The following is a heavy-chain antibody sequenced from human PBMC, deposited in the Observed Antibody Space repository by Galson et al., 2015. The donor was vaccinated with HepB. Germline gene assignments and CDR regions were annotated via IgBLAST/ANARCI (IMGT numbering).Heavy chain of an antibody. CDR3: ARVGDCSSTSCYTYDNWFDP. CDR1: GGTFSRYA. V-gene: IGHV1-69*04. D-gene: IGHD2-2*02. J-gene: IGHJ5*02. CDR2: IIPILGIA. Sequence: SVKVSCKASGGTFSRYAISWVRQAPGQGLEWMGRIIPILGIANYAQKFQGRVMITADKSTSTAYMELSSLRSEDTAVYYCARVGDCSSTSCYTYDNWFDPWGQGTLVTVSS.